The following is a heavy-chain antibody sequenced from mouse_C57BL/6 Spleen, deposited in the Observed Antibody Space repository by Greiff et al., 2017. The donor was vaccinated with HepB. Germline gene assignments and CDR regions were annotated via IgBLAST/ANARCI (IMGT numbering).Heavy chain of an antibody. V-gene: IGHV3-6*01. CDR1: GYSITSGYY. D-gene: IGHD2-5*01. J-gene: IGHJ2*01. Sequence: EVKVEESGPGLVKPSQSLSLTCSVTGYSITSGYYWNWIRQFPGNKLEWMGYISYDGSNNYNPSLKNRISITRDTSKNQFFLKLNSVTTEDTATYYCARDYSNYGRGFDYWGQGTTLTVSS. CDR2: ISYDGSN. CDR3: ARDYSNYGRGFDY.